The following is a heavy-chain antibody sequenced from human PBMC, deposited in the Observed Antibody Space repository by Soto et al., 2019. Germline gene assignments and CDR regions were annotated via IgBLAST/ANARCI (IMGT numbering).Heavy chain of an antibody. Sequence: ASRHGSYTGSGYTFTDHFIHWVRQAPGQVLEWMAWINPDSGGTNYAQNFQGRATVTRDTSVTTVYLELRSLRSDDTAMYYCASRISIYGTAGWGNWT. V-gene: IGHV1-2*02. J-gene: IGHJ6*04. CDR3: ASRISIYGTAG. D-gene: IGHD2-21*01. CDR2: INPDSGGT. CDR1: GYTFTDHF.